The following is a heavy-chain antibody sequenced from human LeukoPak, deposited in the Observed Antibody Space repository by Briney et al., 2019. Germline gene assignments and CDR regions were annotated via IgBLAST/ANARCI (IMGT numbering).Heavy chain of an antibody. Sequence: GGSLRVSCAASGFTFSSYSMNWVRQAPGKGLEWVSSISSSSSYIYYADSVKGRFTISRDNAKNSLYLQMNSLRAEDTAVYYCARGTLVVPAAIPGGYYWGQGTLVTVSS. CDR3: ARGTLVVPAAIPGGYY. D-gene: IGHD2-2*02. J-gene: IGHJ4*02. CDR1: GFTFSSYS. V-gene: IGHV3-21*01. CDR2: ISSSSSYI.